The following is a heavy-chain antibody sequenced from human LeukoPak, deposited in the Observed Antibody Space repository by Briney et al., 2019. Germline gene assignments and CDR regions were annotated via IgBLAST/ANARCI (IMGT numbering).Heavy chain of an antibody. CDR3: ASSIFGVVQTPYYYYYMDV. D-gene: IGHD3-3*01. V-gene: IGHV1-69*05. Sequence: SVKVSCKASGGTFSSYAISWVRQAPGQGLEWMGRIIPIFGTANYAQKFQGRVAITTDESTSTAYMELSSLRSEDTAVYYCASSIFGVVQTPYYYYYMDVWGKGTTVTVSS. J-gene: IGHJ6*03. CDR2: IIPIFGTA. CDR1: GGTFSSYA.